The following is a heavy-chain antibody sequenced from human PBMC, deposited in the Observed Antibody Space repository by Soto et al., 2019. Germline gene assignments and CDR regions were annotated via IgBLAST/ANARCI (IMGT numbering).Heavy chain of an antibody. CDR1: GFTFSSYA. J-gene: IGHJ6*02. V-gene: IGHV3-23*01. CDR2: ISGSGGST. D-gene: IGHD3-22*01. Sequence: EVQLLESGGGLVQPGGSLRLSCAASGFTFSSYAMSWVRQAPGKGLEWVSAISGSGGSTYYADSVKGRFTISRDNSKNTLYLQMNSLRAEDTAVYYCAKSPDRIIDYYDSSPINYYYYGMDVWGQGTTVTVSS. CDR3: AKSPDRIIDYYDSSPINYYYYGMDV.